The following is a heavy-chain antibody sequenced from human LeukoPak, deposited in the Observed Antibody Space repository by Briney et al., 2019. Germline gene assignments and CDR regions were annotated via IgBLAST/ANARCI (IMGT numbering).Heavy chain of an antibody. CDR3: ARRGDTSGWQFDY. V-gene: IGHV6-1*01. D-gene: IGHD6-19*01. CDR2: TYYRSKWYT. CDR1: GDSVPSNSAA. Sequence: SQTLSLTCGISGDSVPSNSAAWNWIRQSPSRGLEWLGRTYYRSKWYTDYVVSVKGRITISADTSKNQLSLQLNSVTPEDTAVYYCARRGDTSGWQFDYWGQGTLVTVSS. J-gene: IGHJ4*02.